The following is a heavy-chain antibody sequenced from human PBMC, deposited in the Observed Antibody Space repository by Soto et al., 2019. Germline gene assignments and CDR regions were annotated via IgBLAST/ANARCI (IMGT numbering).Heavy chain of an antibody. J-gene: IGHJ4*02. Sequence: QPGGSLRLSCAASGFPFNDFVMAWVRQAPGKGLEWVAAIRSKTYITYYPDSMRGRFTISRVNSENSIFLQMDFLRAEDSAIYFCVKASGGGWTYYFDSWGPGTLVTVSS. CDR2: IRSKTYIT. D-gene: IGHD6-25*01. CDR3: VKASGGGWTYYFDS. V-gene: IGHV3-23*01. CDR1: GFPFNDFV.